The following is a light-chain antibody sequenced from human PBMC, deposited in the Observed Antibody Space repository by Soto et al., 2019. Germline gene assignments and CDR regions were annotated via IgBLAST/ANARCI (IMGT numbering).Light chain of an antibody. CDR2: DIS. V-gene: IGKV3-15*01. Sequence: EVVMTQSPATLSVSPGERATLSCRASQTVSRNLAWYQQRPGQAPRLLIYDISNRATGVPARFSGSGSETEFTLTIRILQSEDFAVCICKQDNKWPPFGQGTRLEIK. J-gene: IGKJ5*01. CDR1: QTVSRN. CDR3: KQDNKWPP.